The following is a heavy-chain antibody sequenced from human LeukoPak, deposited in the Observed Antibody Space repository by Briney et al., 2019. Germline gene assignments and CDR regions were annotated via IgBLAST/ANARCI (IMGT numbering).Heavy chain of an antibody. V-gene: IGHV1-2*02. CDR2: INPNSGGT. D-gene: IGHD3-9*01. Sequence: ASVKVSCKASGYTFTGYYMHWVRQAPGQGLEWMGWINPNSGGTNYAQKFQGRVTMTRDTSISTAYMELSRLRSDDTAVYYCARAAIRYFDWLLYPGDVDYWGQGTLVTVSS. CDR3: ARAAIRYFDWLLYPGDVDY. CDR1: GYTFTGYY. J-gene: IGHJ4*02.